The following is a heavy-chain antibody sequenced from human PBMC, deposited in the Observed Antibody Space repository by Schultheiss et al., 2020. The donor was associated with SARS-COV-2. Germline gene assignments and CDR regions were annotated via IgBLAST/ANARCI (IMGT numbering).Heavy chain of an antibody. CDR1: GFTFSNAW. D-gene: IGHD3-10*01. CDR3: ARAGVSSYYYYYYMDV. J-gene: IGHJ6*03. CDR2: IYSGGST. Sequence: GGSLRLSCAASGFTFSNAWMSWVRQAPGKGLEWVSVIYSGGSTYYADSVKGRFTISRDNSKNTLYLQMNSLRAEDTAVYYCARAGVSSYYYYYYMDVWGKGTTVTVSS. V-gene: IGHV3-66*01.